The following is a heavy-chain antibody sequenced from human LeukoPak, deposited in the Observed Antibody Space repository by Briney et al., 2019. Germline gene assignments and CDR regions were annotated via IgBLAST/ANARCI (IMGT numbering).Heavy chain of an antibody. V-gene: IGHV3-7*04. Sequence: GGSLRLSCTASTITFSNSWMSWVRQAPGKGLEWVANIKQDGSETKYVDSVKGRFTISRDNAKNSLFLQMNSLRGEDTAIYYCARHLAGDSLYRHFDYWGQGTLVTVPS. J-gene: IGHJ4*02. CDR1: TITFSNSW. CDR3: ARHLAGDSLYRHFDY. CDR2: IKQDGSET. D-gene: IGHD5/OR15-5a*01.